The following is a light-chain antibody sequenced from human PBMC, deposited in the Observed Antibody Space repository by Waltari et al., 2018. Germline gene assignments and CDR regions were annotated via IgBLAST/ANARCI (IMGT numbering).Light chain of an antibody. Sequence: DIQMTQSPSSLSASVGDRVTITCRASQTISNQLNWYQHKPGQAPRLLIFGVSSLRGGVPSRFRGSGSETDFTLTISGLQPEDLATYYCQHSDGPSPFGQGTKLEIK. CDR1: QTISNQ. CDR3: QHSDGPSP. V-gene: IGKV1-39*01. J-gene: IGKJ2*01. CDR2: GVS.